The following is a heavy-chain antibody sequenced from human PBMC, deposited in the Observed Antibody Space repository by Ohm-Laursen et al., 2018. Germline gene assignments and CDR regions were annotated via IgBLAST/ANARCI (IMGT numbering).Heavy chain of an antibody. CDR1: GGSISSYY. CDR3: ARVGGYYYRYYFDY. J-gene: IGHJ4*02. V-gene: IGHV4-59*08. CDR2: IYYSGST. Sequence: SETLSLTCTVSGGSISSYYWSWIRQPPGKGLEWIGYIYYSGSTNYNPSLKSRFTISVDTSKNQFSLKLSSVTAADTAVYYCARVGGYYYRYYFDYWGQGTLVTVSS. D-gene: IGHD3-22*01.